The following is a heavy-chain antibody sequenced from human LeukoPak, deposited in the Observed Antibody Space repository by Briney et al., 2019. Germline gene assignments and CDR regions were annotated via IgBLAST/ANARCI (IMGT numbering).Heavy chain of an antibody. Sequence: GASVKVSCKASGYTFTSYGISWVRQAPGQGLEWMAWISAYNGNTNYAQKLQGRVTMTTDTSTSTAYMELRSLRSDDTAVYYCARDSRDGYNPNAFDIWGQGTMVTVSS. J-gene: IGHJ3*02. V-gene: IGHV1-18*01. CDR1: GYTFTSYG. CDR3: ARDSRDGYNPNAFDI. CDR2: ISAYNGNT. D-gene: IGHD5-24*01.